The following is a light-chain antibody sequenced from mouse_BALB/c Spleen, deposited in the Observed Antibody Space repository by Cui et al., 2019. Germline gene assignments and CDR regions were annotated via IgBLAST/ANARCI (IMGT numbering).Light chain of an antibody. CDR3: QQYSSYPWT. CDR2: WAS. V-gene: IGKV6-23*01. J-gene: IGKJ1*01. Sequence: DIVMTQSHKFMSTSVGDRVSITCKASQDVGTAVAWYLQKPGQSPKLLIYWASTRHTGVPDRFTGSGSGTDFTLTISNVQSEDLADYFCQQYSSYPWTFGGGTKLEIK. CDR1: QDVGTA.